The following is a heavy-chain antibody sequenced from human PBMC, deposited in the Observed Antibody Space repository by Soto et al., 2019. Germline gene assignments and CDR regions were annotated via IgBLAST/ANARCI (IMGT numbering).Heavy chain of an antibody. V-gene: IGHV4-31*03. D-gene: IGHD7-27*01. Sequence: QVQLQESGPGLVKPSQTLSLTCTVSGGSISSGGYYWSWIRQHPGKGLEWIGYIYYSGSTYYNPSLKSRVTISVDTSKNQFSLKLSYVTAADTAVYYCATNRGERRVNLSARFAYWGQGTLVTVSS. CDR3: ATNRGERRVNLSARFAY. J-gene: IGHJ4*02. CDR2: IYYSGST. CDR1: GGSISSGGYY.